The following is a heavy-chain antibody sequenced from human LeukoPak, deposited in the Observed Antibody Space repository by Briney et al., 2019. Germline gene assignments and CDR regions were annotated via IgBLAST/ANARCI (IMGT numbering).Heavy chain of an antibody. V-gene: IGHV3-21*01. CDR1: GFTFSSYS. Sequence: PGGSLRLSCAASGFTFSSYSMNWVRQAPGKGLEWASSISSSSYIYYADSVKGRFTISRDNAKNSLYLQMNSLRAEDTAVYYCARWQVYVDTDWGQGTLVTVSS. CDR3: ARWQVYVDTD. J-gene: IGHJ4*02. D-gene: IGHD5-18*01. CDR2: ISSSSYI.